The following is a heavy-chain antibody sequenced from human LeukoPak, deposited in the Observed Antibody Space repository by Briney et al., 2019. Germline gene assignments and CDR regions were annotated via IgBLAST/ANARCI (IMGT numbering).Heavy chain of an antibody. J-gene: IGHJ4*02. CDR2: ISHDGRNK. Sequence: GGSLRLSCAASGFTFSSYTIHWVRQAPGKGLEWVTLISHDGRNKSYADSVKGRFTIPRDNSKRTLYLEVNSLRTEDTAVYYCARGSHQDYFGSMTYLFDYWGQGTLVTVSS. D-gene: IGHD3-10*01. CDR1: GFTFSSYT. V-gene: IGHV3-30*04. CDR3: ARGSHQDYFGSMTYLFDY.